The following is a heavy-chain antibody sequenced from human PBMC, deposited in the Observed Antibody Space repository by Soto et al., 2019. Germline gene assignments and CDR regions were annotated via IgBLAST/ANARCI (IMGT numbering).Heavy chain of an antibody. CDR1: GFTVSSGY. D-gene: IGHD3-10*01. CDR2: IYSGGST. Sequence: GGSLRLSCAAAGFTVSSGYRIWVRQAPGKGLEWVSVIYSGGSTYYADSVKGRFTISRDNSKNTLYLQMNSLRAEDTAVYYCARDRTLRPGSFRDAFDIWGQGTMVTVSS. V-gene: IGHV3-66*01. J-gene: IGHJ3*02. CDR3: ARDRTLRPGSFRDAFDI.